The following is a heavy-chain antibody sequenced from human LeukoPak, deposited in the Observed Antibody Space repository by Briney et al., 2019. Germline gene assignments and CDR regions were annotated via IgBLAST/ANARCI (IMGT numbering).Heavy chain of an antibody. CDR2: IHYSGST. Sequence: SQTLSLTCTVSGGSISSGGYYWSWIRQYPGKGLEWIGYIHYSGSTYYNPSLSSRVTISVDRSTNHFSLKVSSVTAAGTAVYYCARDAIDSNYFDFWGQGTLVTVSS. D-gene: IGHD4-11*01. CDR3: ARDAIDSNYFDF. J-gene: IGHJ4*02. V-gene: IGHV4-31*03. CDR1: GGSISSGGYY.